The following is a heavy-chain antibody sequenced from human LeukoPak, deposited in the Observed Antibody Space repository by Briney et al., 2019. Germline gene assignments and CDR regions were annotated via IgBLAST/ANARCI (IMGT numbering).Heavy chain of an antibody. Sequence: SETLSLTCTVSGYSISSGYYWGWIRKPPGKGLEWLGSIYHSGSTYYNPSLKSRVTISVDMSKNQFSLKLSSVTAADTAVYYCARDPYCSSTSCPTFDYWGQGALVTVSS. CDR3: ARDPYCSSTSCPTFDY. CDR1: GYSISSGYY. D-gene: IGHD2-2*01. V-gene: IGHV4-38-2*02. CDR2: IYHSGST. J-gene: IGHJ4*02.